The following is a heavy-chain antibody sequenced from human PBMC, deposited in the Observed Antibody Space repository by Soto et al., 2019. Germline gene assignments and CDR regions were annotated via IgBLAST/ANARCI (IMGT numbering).Heavy chain of an antibody. CDR2: ITSGGST. CDR3: AKNQLYGTSSYVVSDX. Sequence: WGSLRLSCAASGFTFRNFAMNWVRQAPGKGLEWVSSITSGGSTFYVDSVKGLFTIARDNSKDTLYLQMSSLRAEDTAVYYCAKNQLYGTSSYVVSDXWGQGSRVTVSX. J-gene: IGHJ4*02. CDR1: GFTFRNFA. D-gene: IGHD6-13*01. V-gene: IGHV3-23*01.